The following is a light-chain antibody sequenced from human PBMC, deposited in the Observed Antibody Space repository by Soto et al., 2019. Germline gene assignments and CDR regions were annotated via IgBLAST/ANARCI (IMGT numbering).Light chain of an antibody. J-gene: IGKJ1*01. CDR1: QTVSNN. CDR2: DTS. V-gene: IGKV3-15*01. Sequence: EIVMTQSPATLSVSPGERATLSCRASQTVSNNLAWYQQKPGQAPRLLIYDTSTRATGIPARFSGSGSGTDFTLTISRLEPEDFAVYYCQQYGSSPRTFGQGTKVDIK. CDR3: QQYGSSPRT.